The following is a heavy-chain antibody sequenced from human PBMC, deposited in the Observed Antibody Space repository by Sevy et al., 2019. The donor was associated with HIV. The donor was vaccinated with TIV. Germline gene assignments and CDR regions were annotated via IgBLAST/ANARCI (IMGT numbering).Heavy chain of an antibody. CDR1: GFTCSSYA. Sequence: GGSLRLSCAASGFTCSSYAMHWVRQAPGKGLEWVAVISYDGSNKYYADSVKGRFTISRDNSKNTLYLQMNSLRAEDTAVYYCARDWNGFLYGSGSYFDYWGQGTLVTVSS. V-gene: IGHV3-30-3*01. CDR2: ISYDGSNK. D-gene: IGHD3-10*01. J-gene: IGHJ4*02. CDR3: ARDWNGFLYGSGSYFDY.